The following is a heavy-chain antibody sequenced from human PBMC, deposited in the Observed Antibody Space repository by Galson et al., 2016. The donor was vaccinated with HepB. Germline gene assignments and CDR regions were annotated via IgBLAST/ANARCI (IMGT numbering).Heavy chain of an antibody. V-gene: IGHV3-30-3*01. CDR1: GFTFSSHA. CDR3: ARGGNYQLPPL. Sequence: SLRLSCAASGFTFSSHAMHWVRQAPGEGLVWLAVISFAGNNNFYMDSVKGRFTLSRDNSKNTAFLQMNSLRVDDTGVYYCARGGNYQLPPLWGQGTLVTVSS. CDR2: ISFAGNNN. D-gene: IGHD2-2*01. J-gene: IGHJ4*02.